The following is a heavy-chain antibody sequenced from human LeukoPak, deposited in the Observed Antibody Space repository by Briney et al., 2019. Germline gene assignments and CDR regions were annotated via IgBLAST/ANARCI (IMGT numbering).Heavy chain of an antibody. CDR3: ARRSSSWSFDY. CDR2: IYYSGST. D-gene: IGHD6-13*01. J-gene: IGHJ4*02. CDR1: GGSISSYY. Sequence: SQTLSLTCTVSGGSISSYYWSWIRQPPGKGLEWIGYIYYSGSTNYNPSLKSRVTISVDTSKNQFSLKLSSVTAADTAVYYCARRSSSWSFDYWGQGTLVTVSS. V-gene: IGHV4-59*08.